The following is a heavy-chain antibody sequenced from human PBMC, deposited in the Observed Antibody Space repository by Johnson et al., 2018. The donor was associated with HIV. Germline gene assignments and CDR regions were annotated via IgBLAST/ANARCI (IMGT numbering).Heavy chain of an antibody. V-gene: IGHV3-30*02. CDR1: GFTFNTYG. Sequence: VQLVESGGGVVQPGGSLRLSCAASGFTFNTYGMDWVRQAPGKGLEWVAFIRYDGNSKYYIDSVKGRLTVSRDNSKNTLYLQMKSLRPEDTAGYYCAKESKWESRTPHAFDMWGQGTMVTVSS. D-gene: IGHD1-26*01. J-gene: IGHJ3*02. CDR3: AKESKWESRTPHAFDM. CDR2: IRYDGNSK.